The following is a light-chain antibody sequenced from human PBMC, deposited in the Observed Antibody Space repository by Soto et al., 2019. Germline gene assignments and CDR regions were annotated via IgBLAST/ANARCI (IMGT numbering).Light chain of an antibody. CDR3: AAWDSNLGGPA. Sequence: QSVLTQPPSASGTPGQRVTISCSGSSSNIGSKYVYWYQQLPGTAPKLLMYRNNQRPSGVPDRFSGSKSGTSASLAISGLRSADEADYHCAAWDSNLGGPAFGGGTKLTVL. V-gene: IGLV1-47*01. J-gene: IGLJ2*01. CDR2: RNN. CDR1: SSNIGSKY.